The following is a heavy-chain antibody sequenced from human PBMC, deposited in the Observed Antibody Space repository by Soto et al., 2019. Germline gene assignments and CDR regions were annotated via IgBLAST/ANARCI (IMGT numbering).Heavy chain of an antibody. CDR1: GGSISSSSYY. CDR3: ARHALCYYGMDV. V-gene: IGHV4-39*01. D-gene: IGHD2-2*01. J-gene: IGHJ6*02. CDR2: IYYSGST. Sequence: QLQLQESGPGLVKPSETLSLTCTVSGGSISSSSYYWGWIRQPPGKGLEWIGSIYYSGSTYYNPSLKSRVTISVHTSKHQFSLTLSPVTAADTAVYYCARHALCYYGMDVWGQGTTVTVSS.